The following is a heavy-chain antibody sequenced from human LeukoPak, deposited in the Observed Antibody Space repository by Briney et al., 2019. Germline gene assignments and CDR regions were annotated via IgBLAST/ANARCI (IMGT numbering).Heavy chain of an antibody. CDR2: IKQDGSVK. V-gene: IGHV3-7*01. CDR1: GFTFSTYR. J-gene: IGHJ4*02. CDR3: ARDPESSAFDL. D-gene: IGHD5/OR15-5a*01. Sequence: GGSLRLSCAASGFTFSTYRMSWVRQTPEKGLEFVANIKQDGSVKNHMDSLKGRSTISRDNARESLYLEINSLRADDTAVYYCARDPESSAFDLWGQGALVTVSS.